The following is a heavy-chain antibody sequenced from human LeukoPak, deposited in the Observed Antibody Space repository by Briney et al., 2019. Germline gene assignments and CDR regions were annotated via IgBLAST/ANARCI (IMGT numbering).Heavy chain of an antibody. CDR3: ARGEIKLRAYYFDY. CDR2: IYTSGST. CDR1: GGSISSGSYY. D-gene: IGHD4-23*01. Sequence: PSETLSLTCTVSGGSISSGSYYWSWIRQPAGKGLEWIGRIYTSGSTNYNPSLKSRVTISVDRSKNQFSLKLSSVTAADTAVYYCARGEIKLRAYYFDYWGQGTLVTVSS. J-gene: IGHJ4*02. V-gene: IGHV4-61*02.